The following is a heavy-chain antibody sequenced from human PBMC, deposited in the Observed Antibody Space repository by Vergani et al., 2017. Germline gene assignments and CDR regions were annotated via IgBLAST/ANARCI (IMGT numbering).Heavy chain of an antibody. Sequence: QVQLVQSGAEVKKPGASVKVSCKASGYTFTSYYMHWVRQAPGQGLEWMGIINPSGGSTSYAQKFQGRVTMTRDTSTSTVYMELSSLRSEDTAVYYCARSSTYYDFWSGYRPHYYYYGMDVWGQGTTVTVSS. CDR2: INPSGGST. V-gene: IGHV1-46*01. CDR1: GYTFTSYY. CDR3: ARSSTYYDFWSGYRPHYYYYGMDV. J-gene: IGHJ6*02. D-gene: IGHD3-3*01.